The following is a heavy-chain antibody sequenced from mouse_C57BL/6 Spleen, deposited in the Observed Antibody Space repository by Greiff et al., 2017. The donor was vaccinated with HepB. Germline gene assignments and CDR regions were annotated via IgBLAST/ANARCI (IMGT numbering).Heavy chain of an antibody. CDR1: GYTFTSYW. J-gene: IGHJ1*03. D-gene: IGHD2-5*01. Sequence: QVQLQQPGAELVKPGASVKLSCKASGYTFTSYWMQWVKQRPGQGLEWIGEIDPSDSYTNYNQKFKGKATLTVDTSSSTAYMQLSSLTSEDSAVYYCARLYRNSYWYFDVWGTGTTVTVSS. CDR2: IDPSDSYT. CDR3: ARLYRNSYWYFDV. V-gene: IGHV1-50*01.